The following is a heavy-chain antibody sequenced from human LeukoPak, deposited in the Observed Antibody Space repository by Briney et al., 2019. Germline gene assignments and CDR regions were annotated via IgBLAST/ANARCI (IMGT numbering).Heavy chain of an antibody. CDR2: IYTSGST. V-gene: IGHV4-4*07. CDR3: ARTSDYDSSGYFSGNEFDY. D-gene: IGHD3-22*01. CDR1: CGSLSSYY. J-gene: IGHJ4*02. Sequence: PSETLSLTCTVSCGSLSSYYWSWIRQPAGKGLEWIGRIYTSGSTNYNPSLKSRVTMSVDTSKNQFSLKLSSVTAADTPVYYCARTSDYDSSGYFSGNEFDYWGQGTLVTVSS.